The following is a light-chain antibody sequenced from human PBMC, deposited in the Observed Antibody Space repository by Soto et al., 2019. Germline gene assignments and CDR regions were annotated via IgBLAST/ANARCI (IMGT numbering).Light chain of an antibody. V-gene: IGLV2-14*01. CDR3: SSYTSASTRVV. J-gene: IGLJ2*01. CDR1: SSDVLTYNY. Sequence: QSALTQPASVSGSPGQSITISCTGTSSDVLTYNYVSWYQRPPGKAPKLMIYEVSNRPSGVSNRFSGSKSGNTASLTISGLQAEDEGDYYCSSYTSASTRVVFGGGTKLTVL. CDR2: EVS.